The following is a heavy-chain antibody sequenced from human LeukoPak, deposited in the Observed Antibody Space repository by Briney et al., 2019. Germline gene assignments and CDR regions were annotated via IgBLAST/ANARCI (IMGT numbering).Heavy chain of an antibody. V-gene: IGHV4-30-2*01. J-gene: IGHJ4*02. D-gene: IGHD3-10*01. Sequence: SETLSLTCTVSGGSISSGGYYWSWIRQPPGKGLEWIGYIYHSGSTYYNPSLKSRVTISVDRSKNQFSLKLSSVTAADTAVYYCARDLAGWFGESDYWGQGTLVTVSS. CDR3: ARDLAGWFGESDY. CDR2: IYHSGST. CDR1: GGSISSGGYY.